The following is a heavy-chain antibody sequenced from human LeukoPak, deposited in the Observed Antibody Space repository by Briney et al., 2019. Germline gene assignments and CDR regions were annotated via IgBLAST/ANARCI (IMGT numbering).Heavy chain of an antibody. CDR3: ARLRNYDSSGYYFEIDS. V-gene: IGHV3-20*04. Sequence: GESLRLSCTASGFIFNNYGMSWVRQAPGKGLEWVSGINWNSIRVGYADSVKGRFIISRDNAKNSLYLQMNSLRAEDTAFYYCARLRNYDSSGYYFEIDSWGQGTLVTVSS. J-gene: IGHJ4*02. CDR1: GFIFNNYG. CDR2: INWNSIRV. D-gene: IGHD3-22*01.